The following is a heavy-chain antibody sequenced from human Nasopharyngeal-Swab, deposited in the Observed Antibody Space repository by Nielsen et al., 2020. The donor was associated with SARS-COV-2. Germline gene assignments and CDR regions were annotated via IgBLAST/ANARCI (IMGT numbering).Heavy chain of an antibody. Sequence: GGSLRLSCKGSGSSFTSYWIGWVRQMPGKGLEWMGIIYPGDSDTRYSPSFQGQVTISADKSISTAYLQWSSLKASDTAMYYCAWSSSWCHTGYFDYWGQGTLVTVSS. D-gene: IGHD6-13*01. CDR1: GSSFTSYW. CDR3: AWSSSWCHTGYFDY. CDR2: IYPGDSDT. V-gene: IGHV5-51*01. J-gene: IGHJ4*02.